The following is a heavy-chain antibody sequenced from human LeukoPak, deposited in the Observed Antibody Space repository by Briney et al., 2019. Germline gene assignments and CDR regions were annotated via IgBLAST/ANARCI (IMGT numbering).Heavy chain of an antibody. J-gene: IGHJ4*02. Sequence: GGSLRLSCAASGFTFSSYSMNWVRQAPGKGLEWVSSISSSSSYIYYADSVKGRFTISRDNAKNSLYLQMNSLRAEDTAVYYCARAPTGVRGIVVVPAAMRLADYWGQGTLVTVSS. V-gene: IGHV3-21*04. CDR1: GFTFSSYS. D-gene: IGHD2-2*01. CDR3: ARAPTGVRGIVVVPAAMRLADY. CDR2: ISSSSSYI.